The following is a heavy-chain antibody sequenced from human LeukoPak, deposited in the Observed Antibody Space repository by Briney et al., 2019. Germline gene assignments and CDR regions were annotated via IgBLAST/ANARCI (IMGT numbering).Heavy chain of an antibody. D-gene: IGHD5-18*01. J-gene: IGHJ4*02. CDR1: GGSISSSSYY. CDR3: ARGKRYSYGYVAFDY. CDR2: IYTSGST. Sequence: SETLSLTCTVSGGSISSSSYYWGWIRQPPGKGLEWIGRIYTSGSTNYNPSLKSRVTISVDTSKNQFSLKLSSVTAADTAVYYCARGKRYSYGYVAFDYWGQGTLVTVSS. V-gene: IGHV4-39*07.